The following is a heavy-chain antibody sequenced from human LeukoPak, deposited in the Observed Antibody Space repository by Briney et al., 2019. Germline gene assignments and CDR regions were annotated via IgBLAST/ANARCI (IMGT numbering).Heavy chain of an antibody. D-gene: IGHD3-16*02. V-gene: IGHV3-15*01. J-gene: IGHJ4*02. CDR3: TTGSYDYVWGSYPHDY. CDR1: GFTFSNAW. CDR2: IKSKTDGGTT. Sequence: GGSLRLSCAASGFTFSNAWMSWVRQAPGKGLEWVGRIKSKTDGGTTDYAAPVKGRFTISRDDSKNTLYLQMNSLKTEDTAVYYCTTGSYDYVWGSYPHDYWGQGTLVTVSS.